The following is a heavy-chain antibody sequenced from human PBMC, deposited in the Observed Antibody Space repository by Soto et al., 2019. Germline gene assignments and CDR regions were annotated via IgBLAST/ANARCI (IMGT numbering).Heavy chain of an antibody. J-gene: IGHJ4*02. V-gene: IGHV1-69*12. CDR3: ARGGWGSPSDY. Sequence: QVQLVQSGAEVKKPGSSVKVSCKASGGTFSSYAISWVRQAPGQGLEWMGGIIPIFGTANYAQKFQGRVTITANESTSAAYRERSSLKSEDTAVYSRARGGWGSPSDYWGQGTLVTVSS. CDR1: GGTFSSYA. D-gene: IGHD7-27*01. CDR2: IIPIFGTA.